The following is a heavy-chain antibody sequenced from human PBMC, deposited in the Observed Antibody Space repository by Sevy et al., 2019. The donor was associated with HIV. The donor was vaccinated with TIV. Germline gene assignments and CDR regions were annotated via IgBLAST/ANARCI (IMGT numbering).Heavy chain of an antibody. J-gene: IGHJ4*02. Sequence: SETLSLTCTVSGGSISGHYWGWIRQSPGKGLEWIAYMYDSGSSNYNTSLRSRVTISVDTSKNQIALGLSSVTAADTAVYYCARGGALTYYDTSGFQNYFDSWGPGNLVTVSS. V-gene: IGHV4-59*11. CDR3: ARGGALTYYDTSGFQNYFDS. D-gene: IGHD3-22*01. CDR2: MYDSGSS. CDR1: GGSISGHY.